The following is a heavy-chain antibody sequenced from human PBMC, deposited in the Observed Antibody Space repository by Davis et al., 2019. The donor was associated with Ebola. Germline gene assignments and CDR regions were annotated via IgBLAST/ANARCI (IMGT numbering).Heavy chain of an antibody. CDR3: ARIEWQTRGY. J-gene: IGHJ4*02. CDR1: GFTFSAYN. D-gene: IGHD3-3*01. CDR2: ISSSSSYI. Sequence: GESLKISCAASGFTFSAYNMNWVRQAPGKGLEWVSSISSSSSYIYYADSMKGRFTISRDNAQNSLSLQMNGLRAEDTAVYYCARIEWQTRGYWGQGTLVTVSS. V-gene: IGHV3-21*01.